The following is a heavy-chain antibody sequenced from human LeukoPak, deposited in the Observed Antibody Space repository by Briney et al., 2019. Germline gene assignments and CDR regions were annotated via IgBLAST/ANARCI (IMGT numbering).Heavy chain of an antibody. CDR3: AXXVKDYDSPNFDY. CDR2: XXYSGST. V-gene: IGHV4-30-2*01. J-gene: IGHJ4*02. CDR1: XXSXXSXGXX. D-gene: IGHD3-22*01. Sequence: SQTLSLTCAXSXXSXXSXGXXXXXXRQXXGKGLEWIGYXXYSGSTYYXXSXKSRVTISVDRSKNQFSLKLSSVTAADTAVYYCAXXVKDYDSPNFDYWGQGTLVTVSS.